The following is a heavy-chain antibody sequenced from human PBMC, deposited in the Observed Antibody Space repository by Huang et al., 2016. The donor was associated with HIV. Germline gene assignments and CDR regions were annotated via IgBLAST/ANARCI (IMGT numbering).Heavy chain of an antibody. Sequence: QVQLQQWGAGLLKPSETLSLTCAVYGGSFSGYYWSGISQPPGKGREWLGEINHSGSTNDNPSRKSRVTISVDTSKTQFSLKLNSVTAADTAVYYCARGPDYYDSSGREAFDIWGQGTMVTVSS. CDR2: INHSGST. D-gene: IGHD3-22*01. CDR1: GGSFSGYY. CDR3: ARGPDYYDSSGREAFDI. J-gene: IGHJ3*02. V-gene: IGHV4-34*01.